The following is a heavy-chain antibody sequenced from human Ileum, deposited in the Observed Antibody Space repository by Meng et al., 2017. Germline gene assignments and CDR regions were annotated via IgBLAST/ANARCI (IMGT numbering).Heavy chain of an antibody. CDR1: GDSVRSFCCY. CDR3: TRERSWSDFGYFDD. V-gene: IGHV4-61*01. CDR2: VYYNGVT. D-gene: IGHD1-26*01. J-gene: IGHJ4*02. Sequence: QVLPQESVQGLWGLSAPLSCTCTVSGDSVRSFCCYWSWIRQSAGKGLEWIGYVYYNGVTNYNPSLRSRITTSIDTSKNQFSLKLSSVTAADTALYYCTRERSWSDFGYFDDWGRGTLVTVSS.